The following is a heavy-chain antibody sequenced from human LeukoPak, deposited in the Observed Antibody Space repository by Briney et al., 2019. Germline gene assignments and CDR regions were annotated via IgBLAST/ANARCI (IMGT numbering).Heavy chain of an antibody. D-gene: IGHD6-6*01. J-gene: IGHJ3*02. CDR3: ARAIAARPSGTDDAFDI. V-gene: IGHV4-59*11. CDR2: IYYSGST. Sequence: SETLSLTCTVSGGSISSHYWSWIRQPPGKGLEWIGYIYYSGSTNYNPSLKSRVTISVDTSKNQFSLKLSSVTAADTAVYYCARAIAARPSGTDDAFDIWGQGTMVTVSS. CDR1: GGSISSHY.